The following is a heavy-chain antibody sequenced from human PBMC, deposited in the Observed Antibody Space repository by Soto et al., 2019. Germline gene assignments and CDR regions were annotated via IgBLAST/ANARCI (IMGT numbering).Heavy chain of an antibody. J-gene: IGHJ4*02. Sequence: QVQLMQSGAEVKKPGASVEVSCKASGDTFTDYYIHWVRQAPGQGLEWMGTVNPSGGHTTYAQHLLRRVTTTRDTSTSTLYMELTRRTSDDTTINYCARGGHVVVVTAALDYWGQGTLVTVSS. CDR1: GDTFTDYY. V-gene: IGHV1-46*01. D-gene: IGHD2-21*02. CDR2: VNPSGGHT. CDR3: ARGGHVVVVTAALDY.